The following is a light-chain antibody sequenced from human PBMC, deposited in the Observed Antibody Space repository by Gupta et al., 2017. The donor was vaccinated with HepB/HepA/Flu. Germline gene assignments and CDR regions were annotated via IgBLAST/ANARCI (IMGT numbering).Light chain of an antibody. J-gene: IGLJ2*01. V-gene: IGLV1-44*01. Sequence: QSVLTQSPSASGTPGQTVTIYCSGSSSNIGSTPVNWYQQLPGTAPKLLIYNNSRRHSAVPDRFSGSKSGTSAALSISGLQAEDEADYYCATWDAVRSSPVFGGGTTLTVL. CDR1: SSNIGSTP. CDR2: NNS. CDR3: ATWDAVRSSPV.